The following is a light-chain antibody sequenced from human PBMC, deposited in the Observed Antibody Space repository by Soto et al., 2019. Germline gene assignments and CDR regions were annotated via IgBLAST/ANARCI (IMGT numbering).Light chain of an antibody. V-gene: IGKV4-1*01. CDR2: WAS. CDR1: QSVLYSSNNKNY. Sequence: DIVMTQSPDSLAVSLGERATINCKSSQSVLYSSNNKNYLAWYQQKPGQPPKLLIYWASTRESGVPDRFSGSGSGTDFPLTISSLQAEDVAVYYCQQYYTPGSFGQGTKVEIK. J-gene: IGKJ1*01. CDR3: QQYYTPGS.